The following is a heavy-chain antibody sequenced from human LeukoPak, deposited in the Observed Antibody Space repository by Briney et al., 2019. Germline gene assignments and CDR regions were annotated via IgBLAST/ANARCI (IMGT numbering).Heavy chain of an antibody. J-gene: IGHJ4*02. CDR3: AKTADDYVWGSYRYNY. V-gene: IGHV3-23*01. D-gene: IGHD3-16*02. CDR1: GFTFSSYA. CDR2: ISGSGGST. Sequence: GGSLRLSCAASGFTFSSYAMSWVRQAPGKGLEWFSAISGSGGSTYYADSVKGRFTISRDNSKNTLYLQMNSLRAEDTAVYYCAKTADDYVWGSYRYNYWGQGTLVTVSS.